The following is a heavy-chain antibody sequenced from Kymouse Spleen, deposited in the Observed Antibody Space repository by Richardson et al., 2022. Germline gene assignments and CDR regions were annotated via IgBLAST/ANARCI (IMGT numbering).Heavy chain of an antibody. J-gene: IGHJ2*01. Sequence: QVQLQQWGAGLLKPSETLSLTCAVYGGSFSGYYWSWIRQPPGKGLEWIGEINHSGSTNYNPSLKSRVTISVDTSKNQFSLKLSSVTAADTAVYYCARGGSYYDFWSGYYHWYFDLWGRGTLVTVSS. CDR1: GGSFSGYY. V-gene: IGHV4-34*01. CDR2: INHSGST. D-gene: IGHD3-3*01. CDR3: ARGGSYYDFWSGYYHWYFDL.